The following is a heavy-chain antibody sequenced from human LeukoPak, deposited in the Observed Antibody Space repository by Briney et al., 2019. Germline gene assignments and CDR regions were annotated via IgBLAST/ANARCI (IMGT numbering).Heavy chain of an antibody. CDR2: IYYSGST. CDR3: ARDSRIIHPRKYGMEV. CDR1: GVSISSYY. V-gene: IGHV4-59*01. D-gene: IGHD3-3*01. J-gene: IGHJ6*01. Sequence: WETLSLSCTVSGVSISSYYLSWIRQAPGKGLEWVGYIYYSGSTKYYPYLKSRFTISVDTSKNQVSLKLSSVNAADTAVYYCARDSRIIHPRKYGMEVWGQGTKVSDSS.